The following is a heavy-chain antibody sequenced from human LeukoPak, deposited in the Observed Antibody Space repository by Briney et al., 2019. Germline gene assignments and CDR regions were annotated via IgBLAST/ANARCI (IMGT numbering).Heavy chain of an antibody. CDR2: IYYSGST. D-gene: IGHD5-18*01. Sequence: SETLSLTCTVSGGSISSGDYYCSWLRQPPGTGLEWIGYIYYSGSTYYNPSLKSRVTISVDTSQNQFSLKLDSVTAADTAVYYCARDLSGYSYLDYWAREPWSPSPQ. CDR1: GGSISSGDYY. CDR3: ARDLSGYSYLDY. J-gene: IGHJ4*02. V-gene: IGHV4-30-4*01.